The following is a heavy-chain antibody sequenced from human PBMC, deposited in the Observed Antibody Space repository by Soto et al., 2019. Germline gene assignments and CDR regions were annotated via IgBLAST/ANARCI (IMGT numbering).Heavy chain of an antibody. J-gene: IGHJ4*02. CDR3: ATTEDYFDY. Sequence: QVQLQESGPGLVKPSQTLALTCTVSGVSLTSGTYYWSWIRLHPGKGLEWIGYIFYSGSTDYNPSLKSRVNISVDTSKNQFSLKLNSVTAADTAVYFCATTEDYFDYWGQGTLVTVSS. CDR1: GVSLTSGTYY. V-gene: IGHV4-31*03. CDR2: IFYSGST.